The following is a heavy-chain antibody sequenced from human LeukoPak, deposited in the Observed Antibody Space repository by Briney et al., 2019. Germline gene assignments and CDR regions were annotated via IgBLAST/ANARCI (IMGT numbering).Heavy chain of an antibody. CDR2: IKQDGSEK. J-gene: IGHJ3*02. Sequence: GGSLRLSSAAPGFTFSSYWMSWVRQAPGKGLEWVANIKQDGSEKYYVDSVKGRFTISRDNAKNSLYLQMNSLRAEDTAVYYCASAVVQRTDALDIWGQGTMVTVSS. CDR1: GFTFSSYW. CDR3: ASAVVQRTDALDI. D-gene: IGHD1-1*01. V-gene: IGHV3-7*01.